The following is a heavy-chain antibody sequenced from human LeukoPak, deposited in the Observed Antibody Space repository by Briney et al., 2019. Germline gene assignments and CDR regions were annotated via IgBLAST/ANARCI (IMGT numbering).Heavy chain of an antibody. J-gene: IGHJ3*02. CDR3: ARSHSSGAFDI. V-gene: IGHV3-7*01. Sequence: GGSLRLSCAASGFTFSSYWMSWVRQAPGKGLEWVANIKQDGSEKYYVDSVKGRFTIPRDNAKNSLYLQMNSLRAEDTAVYYCARSHSSGAFDIWGQGQWSPSLQ. CDR2: IKQDGSEK. CDR1: GFTFSSYW. D-gene: IGHD6-25*01.